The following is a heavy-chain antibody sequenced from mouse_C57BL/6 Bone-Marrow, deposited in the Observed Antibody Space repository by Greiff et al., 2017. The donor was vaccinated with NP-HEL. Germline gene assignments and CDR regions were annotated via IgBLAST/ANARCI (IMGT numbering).Heavy chain of an antibody. CDR2: ISYDGSN. CDR1: GYSITSGYY. D-gene: IGHD2-10*02. Sequence: EVQLQESGPGLVKPSQSLSLTCSVTGYSITSGYYWNWIRRFPGNKLEWVGSISYDGSNNYSPSLQNRISITRDTSKNQCFLKLNSVTAEDTATYYCARAYGNYLDYWGQGTTLTVSS. CDR3: ARAYGNYLDY. J-gene: IGHJ2*01. V-gene: IGHV3-6*01.